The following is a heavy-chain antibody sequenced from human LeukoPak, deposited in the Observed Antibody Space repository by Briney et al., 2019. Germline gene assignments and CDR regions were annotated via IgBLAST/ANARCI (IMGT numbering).Heavy chain of an antibody. CDR2: IYYSGST. D-gene: IGHD4-17*01. V-gene: IGHV4-30-4*01. J-gene: IGHJ4*02. Sequence: SETLSLTCTVSGGSISSGDYYWSWIRQPPGKGLEWIGYIYYSGSTYYNPSLKSRVTISVDTSMNQFSLKLSSVTAADTAVYYCAREGTVTTWDYWGQGTLVTVSS. CDR3: AREGTVTTWDY. CDR1: GGSISSGDYY.